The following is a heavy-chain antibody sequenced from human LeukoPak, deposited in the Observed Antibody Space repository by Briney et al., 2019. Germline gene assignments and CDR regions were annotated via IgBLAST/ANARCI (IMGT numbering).Heavy chain of an antibody. CDR1: GFTLSNYE. V-gene: IGHV3-48*03. Sequence: GGSLRLSCAASGFTLSNYEMNWVRQAPGKGLEWISYITADGSMAYYAGSVKGRFTISRDSAKNSLYLQMNSLRADDTAVYYCARETIDCGGDCYDYWGQGTLATVSS. J-gene: IGHJ4*02. D-gene: IGHD2-21*01. CDR2: ITADGSMA. CDR3: ARETIDCGGDCYDY.